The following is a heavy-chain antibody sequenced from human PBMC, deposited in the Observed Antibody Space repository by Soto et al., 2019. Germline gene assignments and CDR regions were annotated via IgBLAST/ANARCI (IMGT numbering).Heavy chain of an antibody. D-gene: IGHD3-3*01. CDR2: ISSSSSYI. CDR3: ARAEDFWSGYYRYNWFDP. V-gene: IGHV3-21*01. Sequence: GGSLRLSCAASGFTFSSYSMNWVRQAPGKGLEWVSSISSSSSYIYYADSVKGRFTISRDNAKNSLYLQMNSLRAEDTAVYYCARAEDFWSGYYRYNWFDPWGQGTLVTVSS. J-gene: IGHJ5*02. CDR1: GFTFSSYS.